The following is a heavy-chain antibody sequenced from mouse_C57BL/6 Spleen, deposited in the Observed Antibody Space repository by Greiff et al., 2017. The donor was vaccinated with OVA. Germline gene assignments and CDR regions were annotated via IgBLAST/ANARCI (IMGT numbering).Heavy chain of an antibody. CDR3: ARGGTTVVGDY. J-gene: IGHJ2*01. D-gene: IGHD1-1*01. CDR1: GYTFTSYW. V-gene: IGHV1-50*01. Sequence: QVQLKQSGAELVKPGASVKLSCKASGYTFTSYWMQWVKQRPGQGLEWIGEIDPSDSYTNYNQKFKGKATLTVDTSSSTAYMQLSSLTSEDSADEYCARGGTTVVGDYWGQGTTLTVSS. CDR2: IDPSDSYT.